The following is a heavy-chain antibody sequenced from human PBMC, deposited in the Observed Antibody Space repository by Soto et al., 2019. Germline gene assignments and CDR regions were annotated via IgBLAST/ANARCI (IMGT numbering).Heavy chain of an antibody. V-gene: IGHV4-59*01. J-gene: IGHJ6*02. D-gene: IGHD2-21*02. CDR2: MYNTGST. Sequence: PSETLSLTCTVSGGSISRYYWSWIRQPPGKGLEWIGYMYNTGSTVYNPPFKSRVTISVDTSKNQFSLKLNSVTAADTAVYYCARDLWGYCGTDCYPLDVWGQGTTVTAP. CDR3: ARDLWGYCGTDCYPLDV. CDR1: GGSISRYY.